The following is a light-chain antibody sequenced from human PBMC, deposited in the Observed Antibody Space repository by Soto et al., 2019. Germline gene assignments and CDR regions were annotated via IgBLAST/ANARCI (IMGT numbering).Light chain of an antibody. V-gene: IGKV1-9*01. CDR3: QQLNSYRSIT. CDR1: QGISSY. J-gene: IGKJ4*01. CDR2: AAS. Sequence: DIQLTQSPSFLSASVGDRVTITCRASQGISSYLAWYQQKPGKAPKLLIYAASTLQSGVPSRFSGSGSGTEFTLTISSLQPEDFATYYCQQLNSYRSITFGGGTKVEIK.